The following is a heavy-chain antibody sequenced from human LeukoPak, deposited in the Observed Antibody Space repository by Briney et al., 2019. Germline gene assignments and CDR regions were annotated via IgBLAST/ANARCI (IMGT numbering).Heavy chain of an antibody. CDR1: GFTFTNYF. J-gene: IGHJ4*02. D-gene: IGHD4-11*01. V-gene: IGHV1-2*02. CDR2: INPNSGGT. CDR3: ARWMTTVITPDY. Sequence: ASVKVSCKASGFTFTNYFMHWVRQVPGQGLEWMGWINPNSGGTNYAQKFQGRVTMTRDTSISTAYMELSRLRSDDTAVYYCARWMTTVITPDYWGQGTLVTVSS.